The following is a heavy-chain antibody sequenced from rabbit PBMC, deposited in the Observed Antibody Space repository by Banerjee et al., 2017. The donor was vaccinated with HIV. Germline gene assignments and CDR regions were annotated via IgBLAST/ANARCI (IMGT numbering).Heavy chain of an antibody. CDR3: ARDLTSVVGWNFNL. J-gene: IGHJ4*01. V-gene: IGHV1S45*01. D-gene: IGHD1-1*01. Sequence: QEQLVESGGGLVQPEGSLTLTCTVSGFDFSINYVMRWVRQAPGKGLEWIACINTATGKAVYASWAKGRFTISKTSSTTVTLQMTSLTAADTATYFCARDLTSVVGWNFNLWGPGTLVTVS. CDR2: INTATGKA. CDR1: GFDFSINYV.